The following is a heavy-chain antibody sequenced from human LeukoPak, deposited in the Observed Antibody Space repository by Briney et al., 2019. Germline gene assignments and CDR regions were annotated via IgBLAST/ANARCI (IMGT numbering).Heavy chain of an antibody. D-gene: IGHD6-13*01. J-gene: IGHJ1*01. CDR1: GFTVSSNY. V-gene: IGHV3-53*01. CDR2: IYSGGST. Sequence: GGSLRLSCAASGFTVSSNYMSWVRQAPGKGLEWVSVIYSGGSTYYADSVKGRFTISRDNSKNTLYLQMNSLRAEDTAVYYCAKDHSSMRGYFQHWGQGTLVTVSS. CDR3: AKDHSSMRGYFQH.